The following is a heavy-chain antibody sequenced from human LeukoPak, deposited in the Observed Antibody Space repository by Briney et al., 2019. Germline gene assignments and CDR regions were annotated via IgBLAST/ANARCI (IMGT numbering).Heavy chain of an antibody. CDR2: IYYTGIT. D-gene: IGHD6-13*01. CDR1: GGSISTTSYY. Sequence: SETLSLTCTVSGGSISTTSYYWGWIRQPPGKGLEWIGSIYYTGITFYNASLKSRVTISVDTSKNQFSLDLSSVTAADTALYYCARHSSRDAFDIWGKGTMVTVSS. CDR3: ARHSSRDAFDI. V-gene: IGHV4-39*01. J-gene: IGHJ3*02.